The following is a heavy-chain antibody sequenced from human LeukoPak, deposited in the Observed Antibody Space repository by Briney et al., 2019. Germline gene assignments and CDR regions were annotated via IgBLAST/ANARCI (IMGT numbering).Heavy chain of an antibody. J-gene: IGHJ4*02. V-gene: IGHV4-59*01. Sequence: SETLSLTCSVSGDSITTYYWSWIRQPPGKGLEWIGYIYHSGSTGYNPSLKSRVIISVEMSKNQFSLKLSSVTAADTAVYYCVRGRDVYSDWGEGTLVTVSS. CDR3: VRGRDVYSD. D-gene: IGHD5-24*01. CDR1: GDSITTYY. CDR2: IYHSGST.